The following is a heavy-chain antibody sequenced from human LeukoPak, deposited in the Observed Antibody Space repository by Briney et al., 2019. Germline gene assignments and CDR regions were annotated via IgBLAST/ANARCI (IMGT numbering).Heavy chain of an antibody. V-gene: IGHV3-23*01. J-gene: IGHJ4*02. CDR2: ISGSGGST. Sequence: PGGSLRLSCAASGFTFNNYAMSWVRQAPGKGLEWVSVISGSGGSTYYADSVKGRFTISRDNSKNTLYLLMNTLRAEDTAVYYCAKLRQLWFPDAWGQGTLVTVSS. CDR3: AKLRQLWFPDA. CDR1: GFTFNNYA. D-gene: IGHD5-18*01.